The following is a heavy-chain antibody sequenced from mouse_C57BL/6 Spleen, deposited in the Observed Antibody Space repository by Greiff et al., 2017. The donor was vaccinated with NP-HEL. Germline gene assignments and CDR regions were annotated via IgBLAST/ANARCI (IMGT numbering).Heavy chain of an antibody. CDR1: GFNIKDYY. D-gene: IGHD1-1*01. J-gene: IGHJ3*01. Sequence: EVQLQQSGAELVRPGASVKLSCTASGFNIKDYYMHWVKQRPEQGLEWIGRIDPEDGDTEYAPKFQGKATMTADTSSNTAYLQLSSLTSEDTDVYYWTKGYYGRSYWCAYWGQGTLVTVSA. CDR2: IDPEDGDT. CDR3: TKGYYGRSYWCAY. V-gene: IGHV14-1*01.